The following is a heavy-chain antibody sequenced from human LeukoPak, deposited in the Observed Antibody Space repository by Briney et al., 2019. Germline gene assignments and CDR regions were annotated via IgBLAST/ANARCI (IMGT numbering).Heavy chain of an antibody. CDR3: ARGGSVPAGYYYYYYYMDV. Sequence: SETLSLTCAVYGGSFSGYYWSWIRQPPGKGLEWIWEINHSGSTNYNPSLKSRVTISVDTSKNQFSLKLSSVTAADTAVYYCARGGSVPAGYYYYYYYMDVWGKGTTVTVSS. CDR1: GGSFSGYY. V-gene: IGHV4-34*01. D-gene: IGHD2-2*01. J-gene: IGHJ6*03. CDR2: INHSGST.